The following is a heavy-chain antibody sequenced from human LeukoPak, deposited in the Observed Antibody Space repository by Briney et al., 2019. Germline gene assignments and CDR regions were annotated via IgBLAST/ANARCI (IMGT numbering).Heavy chain of an antibody. Sequence: SVKVSCKASGGTFSSYAISRVRQAPGQGLEWMGGIIPIFGTANYAQKFQGRVTITTDESSSTAYMELSSLRSEDTAVYYCARVPGLAGKYYYYYYYMDVWGKGTTVTVSS. D-gene: IGHD6-19*01. CDR3: ARVPGLAGKYYYYYYYMDV. CDR1: GGTFSSYA. V-gene: IGHV1-69*05. J-gene: IGHJ6*03. CDR2: IIPIFGTA.